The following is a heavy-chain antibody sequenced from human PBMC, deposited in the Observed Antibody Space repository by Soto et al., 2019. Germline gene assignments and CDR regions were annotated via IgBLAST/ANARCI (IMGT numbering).Heavy chain of an antibody. CDR3: ARHGGWRDSNIWFSIFDY. D-gene: IGHD3-10*01. Sequence: QVELQESGPRLVEPSETLSLTCTVSGGSINDYYWSWIRQPPGQGLERIGYVYYSGTTNYNPSLNPRVTTSVETSKKQLCLKLGSVAAADAAEYYCARHGGWRDSNIWFSIFDYWGQGILVTVSS. CDR1: GGSINDYY. J-gene: IGHJ4*02. V-gene: IGHV4-59*08. CDR2: VYYSGTT.